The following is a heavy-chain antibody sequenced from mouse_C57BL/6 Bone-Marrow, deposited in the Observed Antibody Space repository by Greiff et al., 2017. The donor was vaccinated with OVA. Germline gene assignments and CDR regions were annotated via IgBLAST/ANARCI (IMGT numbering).Heavy chain of an antibody. CDR3: TTYYYGSSYAFDY. D-gene: IGHD1-1*01. CDR1: GFNITDDY. V-gene: IGHV14-4*01. CDR2: IDPENGDT. Sequence: EVQLQQSGAELVRPGASVKLSCTASGFNITDDYMHWVKQRPEQGLEWIGWIDPENGDTEYASKFQGKATITADTSSNTAYLQLSSLTSEDTAVYYCTTYYYGSSYAFDYWGQGTTLTVSS. J-gene: IGHJ2*01.